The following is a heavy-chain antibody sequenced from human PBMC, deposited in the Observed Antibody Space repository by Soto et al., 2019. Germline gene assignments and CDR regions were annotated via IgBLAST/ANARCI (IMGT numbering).Heavy chain of an antibody. CDR1: GYTFTGYY. V-gene: IGHV1-2*02. Sequence: ASVKVSCKASGYTFTGYYMHWVRQAPGQGLEWMGWINPNSGGTNYAQKFQGRVTMTRDTSISTAYMELGRLRSDDTAVYYCARELAAAGPPAFDYWGQGTLVTVS. D-gene: IGHD6-13*01. J-gene: IGHJ4*02. CDR2: INPNSGGT. CDR3: ARELAAAGPPAFDY.